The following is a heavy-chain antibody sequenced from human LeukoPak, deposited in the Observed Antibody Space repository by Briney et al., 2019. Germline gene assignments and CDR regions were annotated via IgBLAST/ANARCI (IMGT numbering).Heavy chain of an antibody. CDR3: ARGSSGSHPNFDS. D-gene: IGHD3-22*01. J-gene: IGHJ4*02. Sequence: GGALRLSRAASGFTFRDHFLDWVRPAAGKGVDWVGRTRNKARRYTTEYAASVKGRFTISRDDSKNSLYLQMNSLKTEDTAVYYCARGSSGSHPNFDSWGQGTLVTVSS. CDR1: GFTFRDHF. CDR2: TRNKARRYTT. V-gene: IGHV3-72*01.